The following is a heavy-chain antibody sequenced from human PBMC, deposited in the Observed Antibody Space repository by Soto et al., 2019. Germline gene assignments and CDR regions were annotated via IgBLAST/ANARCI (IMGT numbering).Heavy chain of an antibody. Sequence: QVQLVESGGGVVQSGRSLRLACAASGFTFNKFGMHWVRQAPGKGLEWVAVIWNDGSYETYADSVKGRFTISRDNSKNTLYLQMNSLSAEDTAVYYCARDRSNWSSLDYWGQGTLVTVSS. D-gene: IGHD6-13*01. J-gene: IGHJ4*02. CDR1: GFTFNKFG. CDR2: IWNDGSYE. CDR3: ARDRSNWSSLDY. V-gene: IGHV3-33*01.